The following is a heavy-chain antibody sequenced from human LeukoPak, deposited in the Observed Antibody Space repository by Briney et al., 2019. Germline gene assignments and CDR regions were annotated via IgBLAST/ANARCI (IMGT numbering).Heavy chain of an antibody. CDR2: ISSTDAGT. CDR3: ARAPVTSCRGAFCYPFDY. J-gene: IGHJ4*02. CDR1: GFSLSSYA. V-gene: IGHV3-23*01. D-gene: IGHD2-21*01. Sequence: GGSLRLSCAASGFSLSSYAMSWVRQAPGKGLEWVSAISSTDAGTYHADSVRGRFTISRDNSKNTLYLQMNRLRVDDAAVYYCARAPVTSCRGAFCYPFDYWGQGILVTVSS.